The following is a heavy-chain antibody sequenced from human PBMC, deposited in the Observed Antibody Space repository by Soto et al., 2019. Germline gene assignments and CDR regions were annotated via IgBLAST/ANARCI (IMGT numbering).Heavy chain of an antibody. Sequence: QTLSLTCAISGDSVSSNSAAWNWIRQSPSRGLEWLGRTYYRSKWYNDYAVSVNSRITINPDTSKNQFSLQMNSVTPEDTAVYYCARAPGYDHYHYYGMDVWGQGTTVTVSS. D-gene: IGHD3-3*01. CDR3: ARAPGYDHYHYYGMDV. CDR2: TYYRSKWYN. J-gene: IGHJ6*02. CDR1: GDSVSSNSAA. V-gene: IGHV6-1*01.